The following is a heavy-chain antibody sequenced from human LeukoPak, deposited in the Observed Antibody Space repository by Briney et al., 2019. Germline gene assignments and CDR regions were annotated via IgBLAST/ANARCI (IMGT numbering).Heavy chain of an antibody. Sequence: GGSLRLSCAASGFTFSNYAMSWVRQVPGKGLEWVSAVSTGGAVTYYADSVKGRFSISRDNSMNTLYLQMNSLRVEDTAAYFCVRQLGYCSDGNCYFDFWGQGTLVTVSS. D-gene: IGHD2-15*01. J-gene: IGHJ4*02. CDR3: VRQLGYCSDGNCYFDF. CDR1: GFTFSNYA. V-gene: IGHV3-23*01. CDR2: VSTGGAVT.